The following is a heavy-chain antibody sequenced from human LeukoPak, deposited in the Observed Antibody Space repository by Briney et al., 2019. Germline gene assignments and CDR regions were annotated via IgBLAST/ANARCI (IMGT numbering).Heavy chain of an antibody. CDR2: IKEDGSEK. CDR3: ARDSGWYPVDY. V-gene: IGHV3-7*01. CDR1: GFTFSNNW. Sequence: GGSLRLSCAASGFTFSNNWMTWVRQAPGKGREWVANIKEDGSEKNYVDSVKGRFTTSRDNAKNSLYLQMNSLRAEDTAVYYCARDSGWYPVDYWGQGTLVTVSS. D-gene: IGHD6-19*01. J-gene: IGHJ4*02.